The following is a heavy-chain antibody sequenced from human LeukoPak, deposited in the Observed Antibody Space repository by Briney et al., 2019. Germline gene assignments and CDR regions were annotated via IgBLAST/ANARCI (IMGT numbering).Heavy chain of an antibody. CDR1: GYTFTGYY. CDR2: FDPEDGET. D-gene: IGHD1-26*01. Sequence: ASVKVSCKASGYTFTGYYMHWVRQAPGKGLEWMGGFDPEDGETIYAQKFQGRVTMTEDTSTDTAYMELSSLRSEDTAVYYCAIAQWELRNDAFDIWGQGTMVTVSS. J-gene: IGHJ3*02. V-gene: IGHV1-24*01. CDR3: AIAQWELRNDAFDI.